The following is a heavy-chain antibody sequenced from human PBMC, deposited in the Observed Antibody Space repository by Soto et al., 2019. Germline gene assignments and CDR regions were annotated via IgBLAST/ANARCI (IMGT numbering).Heavy chain of an antibody. D-gene: IGHD4-17*01. J-gene: IGHJ6*02. V-gene: IGHV1-8*01. CDR1: GYTFTSYD. CDR3: ARGHMTTVTPYYYYGMDV. CDR2: MNPNSGNT. Sequence: GASVKVPCKASGYTFTSYDINWVRQATGQGLEWMGWMNPNSGNTGYAQKFQGRVTMTRNTSISTAYMELSSLRSEDTAVYYCARGHMTTVTPYYYYGMDVWGQGTTVTVSS.